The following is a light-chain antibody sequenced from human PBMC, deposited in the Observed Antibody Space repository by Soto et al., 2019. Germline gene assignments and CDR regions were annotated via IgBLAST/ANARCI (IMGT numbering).Light chain of an antibody. CDR1: SSDIGGHNY. Sequence: QSALTQPASVSGSPGQSITVSCTGTSSDIGGHNYVSWYQQHPGKVPKLIIYEVSNRPSGVSNRFSGSKSGNTASLTVSGLQAEDEADDYCSSYTTTSTGVFGGGTKVTVL. J-gene: IGLJ2*01. CDR2: EVS. CDR3: SSYTTTSTGV. V-gene: IGLV2-14*01.